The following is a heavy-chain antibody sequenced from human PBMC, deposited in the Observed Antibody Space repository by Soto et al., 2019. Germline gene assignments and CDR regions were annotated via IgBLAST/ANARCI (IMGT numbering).Heavy chain of an antibody. Sequence: QVQLVESGGGVVQPGRSLRLSCAASGFTFSSYGMHWVRQAPGKGLEWVAVISYDGSNKYYADSVKGRFTISRDNSKNTLYLQMNSLRAEDTVVYYCATDRDSYGILYYFDYWGQGTLVTVSS. J-gene: IGHJ4*02. D-gene: IGHD5-18*01. V-gene: IGHV3-30*03. CDR3: ATDRDSYGILYYFDY. CDR2: ISYDGSNK. CDR1: GFTFSSYG.